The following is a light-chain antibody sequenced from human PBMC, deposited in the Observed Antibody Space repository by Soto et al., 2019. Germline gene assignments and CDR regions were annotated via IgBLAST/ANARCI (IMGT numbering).Light chain of an antibody. Sequence: TVLTQSPATLSLSPGERATLSGRASQSVSSYLAWYQQKPGQAPRLLIYDASNRATGIPARFSGRGSGTDFTLTISSLEPEDFAVYYCQQRSSAITFGQGTRLEIK. CDR3: QQRSSAIT. V-gene: IGKV3-11*01. J-gene: IGKJ5*01. CDR2: DAS. CDR1: QSVSSY.